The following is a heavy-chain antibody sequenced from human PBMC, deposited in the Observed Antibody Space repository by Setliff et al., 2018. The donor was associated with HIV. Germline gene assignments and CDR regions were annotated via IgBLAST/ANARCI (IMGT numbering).Heavy chain of an antibody. CDR3: ARDADSRGYMDV. CDR1: GGSISSGGYY. J-gene: IGHJ6*03. Sequence: SETLSLTCTVSGGSISSGGYYWSWIRQHPGKGLEWIGYIYYSGSTYYNPSLKSRVTISVDTSKNQFSLKLSSVTAADTALYYCARDADSRGYMDVWGKGTTVTVSS. D-gene: IGHD3-22*01. CDR2: IYYSGST. V-gene: IGHV4-31*03.